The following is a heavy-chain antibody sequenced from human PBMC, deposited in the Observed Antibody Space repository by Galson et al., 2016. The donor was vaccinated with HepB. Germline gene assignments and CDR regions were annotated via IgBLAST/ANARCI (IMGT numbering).Heavy chain of an antibody. J-gene: IGHJ4*02. CDR2: NHYSGNP. CDR3: AGRRGESGTFYY. D-gene: IGHD3-10*01. V-gene: IGHV4-59*01. CDR1: VASISDYY. Sequence: SETLSLTCTVSVASISDYYWSWIRQSPGKGVEWIGYNHYSGNPPYNPSLKSRVTVSVDTSQNQFSLMLSSVTAADTAVYYCAGRRGESGTFYYWGQGSLVTVSS.